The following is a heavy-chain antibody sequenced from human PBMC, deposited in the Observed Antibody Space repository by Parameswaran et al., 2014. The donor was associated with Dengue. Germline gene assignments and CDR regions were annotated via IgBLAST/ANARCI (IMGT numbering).Heavy chain of an antibody. Sequence: WIRQPPGKGLEWIGEINHSGSTNYNPSLKSRVTISVDTSKNQFSLKLSSVTAADTAVYYCARLPRVAAAGILVGLRNQYNWFDPWGQGTLVTVSS. CDR3: ARLPRVAAAGILVGLRNQYNWFDP. D-gene: IGHD6-13*01. V-gene: IGHV4-34*01. J-gene: IGHJ5*02. CDR2: INHSGST.